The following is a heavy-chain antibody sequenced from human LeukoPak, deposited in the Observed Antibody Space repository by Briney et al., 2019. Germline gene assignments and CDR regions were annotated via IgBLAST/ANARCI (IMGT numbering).Heavy chain of an antibody. CDR1: GFTFSIYA. CDR3: AKDTSIGRYCTNGVCSPFDY. D-gene: IGHD2-8*01. Sequence: GGSLRLSCAGSGFTFSIYAMSWVRQAPGKGLEWVSAISDTGATTYDADSVKGRFTISRDNSRSTLYLQLNSLRAEDTAVYYCAKDTSIGRYCTNGVCSPFDYWGQGTLVTVSS. J-gene: IGHJ4*02. CDR2: ISDTGATT. V-gene: IGHV3-23*01.